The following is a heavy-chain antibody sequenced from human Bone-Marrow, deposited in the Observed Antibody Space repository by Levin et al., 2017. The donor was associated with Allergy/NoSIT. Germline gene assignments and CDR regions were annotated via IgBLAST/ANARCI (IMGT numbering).Heavy chain of an antibody. Sequence: TSETLSLTCTVSGGSIDTSVWWSWVRQPPGKGPEWIGEIFHGGGTKYNPSLKNRVSISIDKSRNQFSLSLTSLTTADTAMYFCARSRGFRRSASYSGYFDPWGPGTLVTVSS. CDR2: IFHGGGT. J-gene: IGHJ5*02. CDR1: GGSIDTSVW. CDR3: ARSRGFRRSASYSGYFDP. D-gene: IGHD3-10*01. V-gene: IGHV4-4*02.